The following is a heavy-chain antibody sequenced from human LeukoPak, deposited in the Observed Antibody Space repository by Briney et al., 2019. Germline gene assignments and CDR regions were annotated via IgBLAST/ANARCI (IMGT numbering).Heavy chain of an antibody. V-gene: IGHV3-21*04. CDR2: ISSSSSYI. J-gene: IGHJ4*02. D-gene: IGHD2-2*01. CDR3: AKLQTAHCSSTTCSYFDC. CDR1: GFTFSSYS. Sequence: PGGSLRLSCAASGFTFSSYSMNWVRQAPGKGLEWVSSISSSSSYIYYADSVKGRFTISRDNAKNSLYLQMNSLRAEDTAVYYCAKLQTAHCSSTTCSYFDCWGQGTLVTVSS.